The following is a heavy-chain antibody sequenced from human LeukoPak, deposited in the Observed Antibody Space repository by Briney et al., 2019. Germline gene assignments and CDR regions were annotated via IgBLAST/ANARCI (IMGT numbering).Heavy chain of an antibody. Sequence: ASVKVSCKASGYTFTGYYMHWVRQAPRQGLEWMGWINPNSGGTNYAQKFQGRVTMTRDTSISTAYMELSRLRSDDTAVYYCARARSVDLSRFDPWGQGTLVTVSS. V-gene: IGHV1-2*02. CDR1: GYTFTGYY. CDR2: INPNSGGT. CDR3: ARARSVDLSRFDP. J-gene: IGHJ5*02. D-gene: IGHD5-12*01.